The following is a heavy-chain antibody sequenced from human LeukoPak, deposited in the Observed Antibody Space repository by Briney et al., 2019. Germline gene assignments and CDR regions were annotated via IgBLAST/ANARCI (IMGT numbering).Heavy chain of an antibody. CDR3: ARGSDCGGDCYYMDV. Sequence: SETLSLTCTVSGGSISSYYWSWIRQPAGKGLEWIGRIYTSGSTNYNPSLKSRVTMSVDTSKSQFSLKLSSVTAADTAVYYCARGSDCGGDCYYMDVWGKGTTVTISS. CDR1: GGSISSYY. CDR2: IYTSGST. D-gene: IGHD2-21*01. V-gene: IGHV4-4*07. J-gene: IGHJ6*03.